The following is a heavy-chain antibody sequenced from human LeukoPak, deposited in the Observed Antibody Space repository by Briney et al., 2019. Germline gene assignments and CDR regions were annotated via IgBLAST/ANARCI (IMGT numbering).Heavy chain of an antibody. V-gene: IGHV1-18*01. CDR3: ARDLAERRDYDFWSGYYSPVGY. D-gene: IGHD3-3*01. CDR1: GYTFTSYG. J-gene: IGHJ4*02. CDR2: ISAYNGNT. Sequence: GASVKVSCKGSGYTFTSYGISLVRQAPGQGLEWMGWISAYNGNTNYAQKLQGRVTMTTDTSTSTAYMELRSLRSDDTAVYYCARDLAERRDYDFWSGYYSPVGYWGQGTLVTVSS.